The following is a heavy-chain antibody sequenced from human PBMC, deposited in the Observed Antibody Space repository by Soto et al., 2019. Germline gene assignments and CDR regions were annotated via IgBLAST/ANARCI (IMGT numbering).Heavy chain of an antibody. CDR1: GESISSGGYY. V-gene: IGHV4-31*03. CDR3: ARAFSSSSAVDY. D-gene: IGHD6-6*01. J-gene: IGHJ4*02. CDR2: IYDSGSA. Sequence: QVQLQESGPGLVKPSQTLSLTCSVSGESISSGGYYWSWIRQHPVKGLEWIGYIYDSGSAYYNPSLKSRVTISIDTSKNQFTMKLSSVTAADTAVYYCARAFSSSSAVDYWGQGTLITVSS.